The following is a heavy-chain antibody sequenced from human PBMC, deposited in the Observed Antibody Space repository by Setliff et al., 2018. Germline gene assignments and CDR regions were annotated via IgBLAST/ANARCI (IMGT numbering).Heavy chain of an antibody. Sequence: GESLKISCAASGFTFSSYAIPWVRQAPGKGLEWVSMISGSAQTTYYVDSVKGRFTISRVNSKNTVYLEMNSLRAEDTAVYYCAKRGPYCSGGTCHYDFDYWGQGTLVTV. CDR3: AKRGPYCSGGTCHYDFDY. CDR2: ISGSAQTT. V-gene: IGHV3-23*01. D-gene: IGHD2-15*01. CDR1: GFTFSSYA. J-gene: IGHJ4*02.